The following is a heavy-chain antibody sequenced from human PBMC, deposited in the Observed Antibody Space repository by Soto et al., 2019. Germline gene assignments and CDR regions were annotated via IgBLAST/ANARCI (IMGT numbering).Heavy chain of an antibody. Sequence: QVQLVQSGAEVKKPGASVKVSCEASGYTCSRYGISWVRQPPGQGLEWMGWISAYNGNTNYAQKLMGRATMTTDSSTTTFNMERRSMRSDDTGVYYCARDGRISIFGVDSSFDPWCQEALVTVSS. CDR1: GYTCSRYG. J-gene: IGHJ5*02. V-gene: IGHV1-18*01. D-gene: IGHD3-3*01. CDR3: ARDGRISIFGVDSSFDP. CDR2: ISAYNGNT.